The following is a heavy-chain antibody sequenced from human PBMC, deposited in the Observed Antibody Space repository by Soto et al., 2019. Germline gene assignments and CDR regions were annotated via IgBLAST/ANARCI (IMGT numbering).Heavy chain of an antibody. CDR3: AKDLDYDFWSDLLNWFDP. Sequence: LRLSCAASGFTFSSYAMSWVRQAPGKGLEWVSAISGSGGSTYYADSVKGRFTISRDNSKNTLYLQMNRLRAEDTAVYYCAKDLDYDFWSDLLNWFDPWGQRILVTVSS. V-gene: IGHV3-23*01. J-gene: IGHJ5*02. CDR1: GFTFSSYA. D-gene: IGHD3-3*01. CDR2: ISGSGGST.